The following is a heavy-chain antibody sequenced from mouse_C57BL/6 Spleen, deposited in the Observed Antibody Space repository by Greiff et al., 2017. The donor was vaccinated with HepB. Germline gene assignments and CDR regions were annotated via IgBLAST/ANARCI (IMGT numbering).Heavy chain of an antibody. CDR1: GYTFTSYW. J-gene: IGHJ2*01. CDR3: ARADGYYFDY. Sequence: QVQLQQPGAELVMPGASVKLSCKASGYTFTSYWMHWVKQRPGQGLEWIGEIDPSDSYTNYNQKFKGKSTLTVDKSSSTAYMQLSSLTSEDSAVYYWARADGYYFDYWGQGTTLTVSS. V-gene: IGHV1-69*01. D-gene: IGHD2-3*01. CDR2: IDPSDSYT.